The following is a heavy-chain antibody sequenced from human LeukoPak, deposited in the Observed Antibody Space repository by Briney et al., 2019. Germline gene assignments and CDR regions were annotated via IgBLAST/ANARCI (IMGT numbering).Heavy chain of an antibody. Sequence: SETLSLTCTVSGVSISSSDYYWGWIRQPPGKGLEWIGSIYYSGTTYYNPSLKSRVAISVDTSKNQFSLKLSSVTAADTAVYYCASGVLGSYYYYMDVWGKGTTVTVSS. D-gene: IGHD3-10*01. V-gene: IGHV4-39*07. CDR3: ASGVLGSYYYYMDV. CDR2: IYYSGTT. J-gene: IGHJ6*03. CDR1: GVSISSSDYY.